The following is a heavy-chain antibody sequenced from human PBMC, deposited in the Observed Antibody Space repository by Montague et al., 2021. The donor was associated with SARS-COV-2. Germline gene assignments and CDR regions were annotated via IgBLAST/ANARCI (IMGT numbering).Heavy chain of an antibody. CDR1: GGSISSSSYY. Sequence: SETLSLTCTVSGGSISSSSYYWGWIRQPPGKGLEWIGSIYYSGSTYYSPSLKSRVTISVDTSKNQFSLKLSSVTAADTDVYYCARQENSSGWFKPDAFDIWGQGTMVTVSS. V-gene: IGHV4-39*01. CDR3: ARQENSSGWFKPDAFDI. D-gene: IGHD6-19*01. J-gene: IGHJ3*02. CDR2: IYYSGST.